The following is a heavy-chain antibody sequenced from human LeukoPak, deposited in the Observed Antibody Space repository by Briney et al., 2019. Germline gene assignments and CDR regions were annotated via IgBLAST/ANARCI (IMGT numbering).Heavy chain of an antibody. Sequence: PGGSLRLSCAASGFALSSYAMSWVRPAPGKGLEWVSATSSSDAGTYHAESVRGRFTISRDNSKNTLYLQMNSLRADDAAVYYCARAPVTSCRGAFCYPFDIWGQGTLVTVSS. CDR3: ARAPVTSCRGAFCYPFDI. J-gene: IGHJ4*02. D-gene: IGHD2-15*01. CDR2: TSSSDAGT. V-gene: IGHV3-23*01. CDR1: GFALSSYA.